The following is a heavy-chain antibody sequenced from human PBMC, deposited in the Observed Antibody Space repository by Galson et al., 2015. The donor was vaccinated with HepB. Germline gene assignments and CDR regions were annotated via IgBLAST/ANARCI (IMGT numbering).Heavy chain of an antibody. CDR3: ARAKQQYYGMDV. CDR1: GFTFSSYA. J-gene: IGHJ6*02. V-gene: IGHV3-30-3*01. Sequence: SLRLSCAASGFTFSSYAMHWVRQAPGKGLEWVAVISYDGSNKYYADSVKGRFTISRDNSKNTLYLQMNSLRAEDTAVYYCARAKQQYYGMDVWGQGTTVTVSS. CDR2: ISYDGSNK. D-gene: IGHD6-13*01.